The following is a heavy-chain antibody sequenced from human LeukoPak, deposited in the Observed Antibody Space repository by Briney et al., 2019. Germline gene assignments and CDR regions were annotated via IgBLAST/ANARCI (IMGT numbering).Heavy chain of an antibody. J-gene: IGHJ4*02. CDR3: ARDRGYDSDY. V-gene: IGHV4-59*07. CDR2: IYYIGST. Sequence: SYTLSLTCTVSGGSISSYYWSWIRQPPGKGLEGMGYIYYIGSTNYNPSLTSRVTISVDTSKNKFSLKLSSVTAADTAVYYCARDRGYDSDYWGQGTLVTVSS. D-gene: IGHD5-12*01. CDR1: GGSISSYY.